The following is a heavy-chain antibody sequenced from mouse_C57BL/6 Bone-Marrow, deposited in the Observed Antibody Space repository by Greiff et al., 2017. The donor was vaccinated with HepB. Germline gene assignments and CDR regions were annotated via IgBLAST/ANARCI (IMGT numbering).Heavy chain of an antibody. J-gene: IGHJ1*03. CDR1: GYTFTSYW. CDR2: IDPNSGGT. D-gene: IGHD1-1*01. CDR3: ATTVVPLSYWYFDV. V-gene: IGHV1-72*01. Sequence: LQESGAELVKPGASVKLSCKASGYTFTSYWMHWVKQRPGRGLEWIGRIDPNSGGTKYNEKFKSKATLTVDKPSSTAYMQLSSLTSEDSAVYYCATTVVPLSYWYFDVWGTGTTVTVSS.